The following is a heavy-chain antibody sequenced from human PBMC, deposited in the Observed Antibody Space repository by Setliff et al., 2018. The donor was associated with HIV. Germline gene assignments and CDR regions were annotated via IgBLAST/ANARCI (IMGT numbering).Heavy chain of an antibody. V-gene: IGHV4-34*01. CDR3: ARGTKGSRWSVTRINWFDT. J-gene: IGHJ5*02. CDR1: GGSFRGYY. Sequence: SQTLSLTCAVYGGSFRGYYWNWIRQSPDKGLEWIGEIDHSGSTNYNPSLRSRVIMSADTPKSQFSLNLTSLTAGDTAVYYCARGTKGSRWSVTRINWFDTWGQGTLVTVSS. D-gene: IGHD6-13*01. CDR2: IDHSGST.